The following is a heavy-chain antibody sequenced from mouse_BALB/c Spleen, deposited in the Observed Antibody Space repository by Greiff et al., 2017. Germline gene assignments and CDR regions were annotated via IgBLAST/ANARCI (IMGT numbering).Heavy chain of an antibody. CDR2: IWSGGST. J-gene: IGHJ4*01. Sequence: QVQLKESGPGLVQPSQSLSITCTVSGFSLTSYGVHWVRQSPGKGLAWLGVIWSGGSTDYNAAFISRLSISKDNSKSQVFFKMNSLQADDTAIYYCARNEAVVAKGAMDYWGQGTSVTVSS. CDR3: ARNEAVVAKGAMDY. V-gene: IGHV2-4-1*01. CDR1: GFSLTSYG. D-gene: IGHD1-1*01.